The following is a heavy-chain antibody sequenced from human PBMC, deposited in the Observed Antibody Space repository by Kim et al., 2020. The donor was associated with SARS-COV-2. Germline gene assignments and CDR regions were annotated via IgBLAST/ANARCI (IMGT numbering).Heavy chain of an antibody. V-gene: IGHV3-74*01. CDR1: GFTFSSYW. D-gene: IGHD6-19*01. CDR2: INSDGSST. CDR3: ARAMYSGWGIDY. J-gene: IGHJ4*02. Sequence: GGSLRLSCAASGFTFSSYWMHWVRQAPGKGLVLVSRINSDGSSTSYADSVKVRFTISRDNAKNTLYLQMNSLRAEDTAVYYCARAMYSGWGIDYWGQGTLVTVSS.